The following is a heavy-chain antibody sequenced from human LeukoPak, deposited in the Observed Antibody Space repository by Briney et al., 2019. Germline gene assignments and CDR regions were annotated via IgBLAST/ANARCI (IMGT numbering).Heavy chain of an antibody. CDR3: AKEYSGYDLGYFDY. Sequence: GGSLRLSCAASAFTLSTYAMSWVRQAPGKGLEWVSGISAGKGNTYYADSVKGRFIISRDNSKNTLYLQMNSLRAEDTAVYYCAKEYSGYDLGYFDYWGQGTLVAVSS. J-gene: IGHJ4*02. D-gene: IGHD5-12*01. CDR1: AFTLSTYA. V-gene: IGHV3-23*01. CDR2: ISAGKGNT.